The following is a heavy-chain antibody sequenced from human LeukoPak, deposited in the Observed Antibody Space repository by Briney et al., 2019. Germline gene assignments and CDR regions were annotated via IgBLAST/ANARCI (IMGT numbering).Heavy chain of an antibody. CDR2: ITPIFGTA. D-gene: IGHD3-22*01. J-gene: IGHJ6*02. Sequence: SVKVSCKTSGGAFSSYDISWLRQAPGQGLEWMGGITPIFGTANYAQKFQGRVTITAVGSMTTAYMELSSLRSEDTAVYYCARDPPGDSSGYFQPYYYYGMDVWGQGTTVTVSS. CDR3: ARDPPGDSSGYFQPYYYYGMDV. CDR1: GGAFSSYD. V-gene: IGHV1-69*13.